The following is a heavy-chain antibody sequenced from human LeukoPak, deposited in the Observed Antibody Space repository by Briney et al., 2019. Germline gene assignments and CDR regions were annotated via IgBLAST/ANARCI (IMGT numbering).Heavy chain of an antibody. CDR1: GFTISAYE. CDR2: VGTGYDT. J-gene: IGHJ3*02. V-gene: IGHV3-13*01. CDR3: VRESAGMGAKAFDI. D-gene: IGHD1-26*01. Sequence: GSLTLSCAASGFTISAYEMHWVRQVTGKRLEWVSAVGTGYDTFYSASVEGRFTISRENAKNSIYLQMNSLTAGDTALYYCVRESAGMGAKAFDIWGQGTMVTVFS.